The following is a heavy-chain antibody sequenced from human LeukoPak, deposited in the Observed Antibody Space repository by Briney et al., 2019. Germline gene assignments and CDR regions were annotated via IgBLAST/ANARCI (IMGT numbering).Heavy chain of an antibody. D-gene: IGHD3-10*01. J-gene: IGHJ4*02. CDR2: IQYDGYNA. CDR3: ARVTLGELFNY. Sequence: GGSLRLSCAASGFRFSSHGLHWVRQAPGKGLEWVAFIQYDGYNAYYADSVKGRFTISRDNSKNTLYLQMNSLRAEDTAVYYCARVTLGELFNYWGQGTLVTVSS. CDR1: GFRFSSHG. V-gene: IGHV3-30*02.